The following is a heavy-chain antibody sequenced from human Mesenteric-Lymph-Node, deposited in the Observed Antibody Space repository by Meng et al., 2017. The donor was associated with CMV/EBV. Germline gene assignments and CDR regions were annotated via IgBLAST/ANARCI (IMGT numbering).Heavy chain of an antibody. D-gene: IGHD6-19*01. J-gene: IGHJ5*02. V-gene: IGHV5-51*01. CDR2: IYPGDSDT. CDR3: AGGNQWPRIWFDP. Sequence: GGPLRLSRQGSGYSFTSYWIGWVRQMPGKGLEWMGIIYPGDSDTKYSPSFQDQVTMSVDKSINTAYLQWSGLKTSDTAIYYCAGGNQWPRIWFDPWGQGTLITVSS. CDR1: GYSFTSYW.